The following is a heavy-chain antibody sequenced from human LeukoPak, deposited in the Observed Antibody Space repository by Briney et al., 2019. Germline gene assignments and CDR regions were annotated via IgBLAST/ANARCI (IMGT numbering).Heavy chain of an antibody. J-gene: IGHJ4*02. CDR2: ISGSGGST. Sequence: GGSLRLSCAASGFTFSSYAMYWVRQAPGKGLEWVSAISGSGGSTYYADSVKGRFTISRDNSKNTLYLQMNSLRAEDTAVYYCAKVVRFLEWLPFDYWGQGTLVTVSS. V-gene: IGHV3-23*01. CDR1: GFTFSSYA. CDR3: AKVVRFLEWLPFDY. D-gene: IGHD3-3*01.